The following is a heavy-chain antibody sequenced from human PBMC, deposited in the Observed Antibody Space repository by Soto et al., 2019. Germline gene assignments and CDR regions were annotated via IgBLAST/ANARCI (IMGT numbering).Heavy chain of an antibody. Sequence: QVQLVESGGGVVQPGRSLRLSCAASGFTFSSYGMHWVRQAPGKGLEWVAVISYDGSNKYYAGSVKGRFTISRDNSKSTLYLRMNSRRAEDTAVNYCAKVEPIAGTTADYYYIYGMDVWGQGTTVTVSS. J-gene: IGHJ6*02. D-gene: IGHD1-7*01. CDR2: ISYDGSNK. V-gene: IGHV3-30*18. CDR3: AKVEPIAGTTADYYYIYGMDV. CDR1: GFTFSSYG.